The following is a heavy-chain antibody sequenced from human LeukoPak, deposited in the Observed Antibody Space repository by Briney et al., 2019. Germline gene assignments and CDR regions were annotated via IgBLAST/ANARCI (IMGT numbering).Heavy chain of an antibody. CDR2: IKSKTDGGTT. J-gene: IGHJ4*02. D-gene: IGHD3-3*01. V-gene: IGHV3-15*01. Sequence: GRSLRLSCAVSGFTFINAWMSWVRQAPGKGLEWVGRIKSKTDGGTTDYAAPVKGRFTISRDDSENTLYLQMNSLKAEDTAVYYCTTLETYYENDYWGQGTLVTVSS. CDR3: TTLETYYENDY. CDR1: GFTFINAW.